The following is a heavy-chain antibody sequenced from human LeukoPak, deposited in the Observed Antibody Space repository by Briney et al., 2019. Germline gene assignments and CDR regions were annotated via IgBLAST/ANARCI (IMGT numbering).Heavy chain of an antibody. CDR2: ISAYNGNT. Sequence: GASVKVSCKASGYTFTSYGISWVRQAPGQGLEWMGWISAYNGNTNYAQKLQGRVTMTTDTSTSTAYMELRSLRSDDTAVYYCARVPRWLHQELYYYYYYMDVWGKGTTVTVSS. J-gene: IGHJ6*03. CDR1: GYTFTSYG. V-gene: IGHV1-18*01. D-gene: IGHD5-24*01. CDR3: ARVPRWLHQELYYYYYYMDV.